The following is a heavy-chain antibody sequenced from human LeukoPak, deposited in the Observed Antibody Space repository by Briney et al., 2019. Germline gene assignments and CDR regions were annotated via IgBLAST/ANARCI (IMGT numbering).Heavy chain of an antibody. CDR3: ARAFPYYGTFDY. J-gene: IGHJ4*02. D-gene: IGHD3-10*01. CDR2: IIPIFGTA. V-gene: IGHV1-69*06. Sequence: GASVKVSCKASGGTFSSYAISWVRQAPGQGLEWMGGIIPIFGTANYAQKFQGRVTITADKSTSTAYMELSSLRSDDTAVYYCARAFPYYGTFDYWGQGTLVTVSS. CDR1: GGTFSSYA.